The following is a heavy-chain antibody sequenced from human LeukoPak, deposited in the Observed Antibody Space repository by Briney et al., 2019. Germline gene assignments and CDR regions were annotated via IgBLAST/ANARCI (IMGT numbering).Heavy chain of an antibody. J-gene: IGHJ5*02. V-gene: IGHV3-23*01. CDR1: GFTFSSYA. CDR3: AKDHVVVTAILGP. CDR2: ISGSGGST. D-gene: IGHD2-21*02. Sequence: GGSLRLSCAASGFTFSSYAMSWVRQAPGKGLEWVSAISGSGGSTYYADSVKGRFTICRDNSKNTLYLQMISLRAEDTAVYYCAKDHVVVTAILGPWGQGTLVTVSS.